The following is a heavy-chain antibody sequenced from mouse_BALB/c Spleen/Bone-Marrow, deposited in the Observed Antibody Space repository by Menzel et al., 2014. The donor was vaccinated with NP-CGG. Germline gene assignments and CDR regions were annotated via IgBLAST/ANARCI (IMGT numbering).Heavy chain of an antibody. CDR2: IYPGDGDT. V-gene: IGHV1-80*01. CDR1: GYAFSSYW. Sequence: LVESGADLVRPGSSVEISCKASGYAFSSYWMNWVKQRPGQGLEWIGQIYPGDGDTNYNGKFKGKATLTADKSSSTAYMQLSSLTSEDSAVYFCARSLYYGSSYPLYAMDYWGQGTSVTVSS. D-gene: IGHD1-1*01. CDR3: ARSLYYGSSYPLYAMDY. J-gene: IGHJ4*01.